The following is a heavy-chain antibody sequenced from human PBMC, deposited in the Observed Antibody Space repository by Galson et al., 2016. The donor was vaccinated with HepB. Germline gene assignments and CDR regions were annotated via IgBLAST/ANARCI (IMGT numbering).Heavy chain of an antibody. J-gene: IGHJ6*02. CDR1: GYTFTRYG. V-gene: IGHV1-18*01. CDR2: ISGYKGNT. D-gene: IGHD4-11*01. Sequence: SVKVSCKASGYTFTRYGISWVRQAPGQGPEWMAWISGYKGNTNYEQKFQDRVTLTKDTSTSTAYMELRSLTSDDTAVYYCAAHSKNFYGMDVWGQETTVTVSS. CDR3: AAHSKNFYGMDV.